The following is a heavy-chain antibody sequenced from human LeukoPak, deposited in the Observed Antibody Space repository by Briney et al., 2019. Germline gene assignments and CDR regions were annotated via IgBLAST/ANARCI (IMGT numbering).Heavy chain of an antibody. J-gene: IGHJ1*01. CDR3: AKDVRQNCEYFQH. CDR2: ISGSGGST. V-gene: IGHV3-23*01. D-gene: IGHD1-1*01. Sequence: PGGSLRLSCAASGFTFSSYATSWVRQAPGKGLEWVSAISGSGGSTYYADSVKGRFTISRDNSKNTLYLQMNSLRAEDTAVYYCAKDVRQNCEYFQHWGQGTLVTVSS. CDR1: GFTFSSYA.